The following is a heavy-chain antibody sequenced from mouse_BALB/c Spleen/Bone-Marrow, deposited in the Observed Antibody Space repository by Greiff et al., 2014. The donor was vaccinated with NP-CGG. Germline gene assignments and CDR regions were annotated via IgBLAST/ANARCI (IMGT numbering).Heavy chain of an antibody. Sequence: VQLVESGAELVKPGASVKLSCKASGYTFTSYWMHWVKLGPGQGFEWIGEINPSNGGTNYNEKFKRKATLTVDKSSSTAYMQLSSLTSEDSAVYYCTIGGFDYWGQGTTLTVSS. CDR2: INPSNGGT. J-gene: IGHJ2*01. V-gene: IGHV1S16*01. CDR3: TIGGFDY. CDR1: GYTFTSYW.